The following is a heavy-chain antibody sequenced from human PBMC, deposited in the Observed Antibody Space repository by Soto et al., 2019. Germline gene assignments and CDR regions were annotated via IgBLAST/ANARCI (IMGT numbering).Heavy chain of an antibody. CDR1: GGSISSYF. CDR2: IYDSESA. V-gene: IGHV4-59*08. Sequence: SETLSLTCTVSGGSISSYFWSWIRQPPGKGLEWIGYIYDSESASYNPSLKSRVTMSLDTSNNQFSLKLTSVTAADTAVYYCARTNRGQLFDFCSQGTLVTVYS. CDR3: ARTNRGQLFDF. D-gene: IGHD2-2*01. J-gene: IGHJ4*02.